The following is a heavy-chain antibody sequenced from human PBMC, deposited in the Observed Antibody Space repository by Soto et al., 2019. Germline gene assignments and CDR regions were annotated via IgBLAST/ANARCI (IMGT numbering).Heavy chain of an antibody. D-gene: IGHD5-18*01. CDR3: AREYTYGSNFFDC. J-gene: IGHJ4*02. CDR2: IYYSGST. Sequence: PSETLSLTCTVSGGSISSYYWSWIRQPPGKGLEWIGYIYYSGSTYYTPSLKSRVIISADTSKNQFSLNLTSVTAADTAVYYCAREYTYGSNFFDCWGQGALVTVSS. CDR1: GGSISSYY. V-gene: IGHV4-59*12.